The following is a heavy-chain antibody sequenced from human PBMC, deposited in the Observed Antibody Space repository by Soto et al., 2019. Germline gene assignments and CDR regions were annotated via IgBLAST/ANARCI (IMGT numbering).Heavy chain of an antibody. V-gene: IGHV3-43*02. D-gene: IGHD3-22*01. J-gene: IGHJ4*02. CDR3: EKAPSVSSGYNRHFDY. CDR1: GFTFDDYA. Sequence: GGSLRLSCAASGFTFDDYAMHWVRQAPGKGLEWVSLISGDGGSTYYADSVKGRFTISRDNSKNSLYLQMNSLRTEDTAFYYGEKAPSVSSGYNRHFDYWGQGTLVTVSS. CDR2: ISGDGGST.